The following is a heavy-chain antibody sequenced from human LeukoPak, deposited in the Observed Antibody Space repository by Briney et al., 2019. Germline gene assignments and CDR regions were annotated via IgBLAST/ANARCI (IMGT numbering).Heavy chain of an antibody. CDR1: GYPFTDYY. Sequence: HWVSVKVSCKASGYPFTDYYIYWLRQAPGQGPEWMGWINPKTGGTHFAQDFQARVTMTSDTSVSTAYLELSSLKSDDTAAYYCARGTPWFDPWGQGTLVTVSS. J-gene: IGHJ5*02. CDR3: ARGTPWFDP. V-gene: IGHV1-2*02. CDR2: INPKTGGT.